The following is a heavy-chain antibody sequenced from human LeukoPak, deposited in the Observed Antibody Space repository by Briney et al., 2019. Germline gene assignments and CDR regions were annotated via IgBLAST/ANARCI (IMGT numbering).Heavy chain of an antibody. V-gene: IGHV3-74*01. D-gene: IGHD6-6*01. CDR1: GFTFSGYW. CDR2: INTDGSTT. Sequence: GGSLRLSCAASGFTFSGYWMHWVRQAPGKGLVWVSRINTDGSTTTYADSVKGRFTISRDNAKNTLYLHMNSLRAEDTAVYYCARERIASYLSVPGFGYWGQGTLVIVSS. J-gene: IGHJ4*02. CDR3: ARERIASYLSVPGFGY.